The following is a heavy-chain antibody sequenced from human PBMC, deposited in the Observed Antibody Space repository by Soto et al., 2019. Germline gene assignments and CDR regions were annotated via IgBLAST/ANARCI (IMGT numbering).Heavy chain of an antibody. D-gene: IGHD1-1*01. J-gene: IGHJ6*02. Sequence: QVQLVKSGAEVRKPGSSVKVSCKASGGTFSSYAISWVRQAPGQGLVWMGGIIPIFGTANYARKCQGRSTIAAEEDTIKAYIGRRSLRTEDSSAYSCPRDRSNWIDEAPRNDCGGMDLWGQGITVIVSS. CDR3: PRDRSNWIDEAPRNDCGGMDL. CDR1: GGTFSSYA. CDR2: IIPIFGTA. V-gene: IGHV1-69*01.